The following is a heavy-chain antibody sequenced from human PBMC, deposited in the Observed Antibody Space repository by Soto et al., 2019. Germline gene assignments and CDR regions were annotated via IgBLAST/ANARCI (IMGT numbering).Heavy chain of an antibody. J-gene: IGHJ4*02. CDR2: IIPIFGTA. Sequence: ASVKVSCKASGGTFSSYAISWVRQAPGQGLEWMGGIIPIFGTANYAQKFQGQVTISADKSISTAYLQWSGLKASDTAIYYCARQGYCSTTACYTVDYWGQGTLVTVSS. CDR1: GGTFSSYA. D-gene: IGHD2-2*02. V-gene: IGHV1-69*06. CDR3: ARQGYCSTTACYTVDY.